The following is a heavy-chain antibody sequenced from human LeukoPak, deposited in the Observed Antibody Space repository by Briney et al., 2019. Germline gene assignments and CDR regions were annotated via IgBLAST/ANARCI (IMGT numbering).Heavy chain of an antibody. CDR2: FDPENGEY. V-gene: IGHV1-24*01. J-gene: IGHJ3*02. D-gene: IGHD1-1*01. CDR3: ARTIRAGASDI. Sequence: ASVKVSCKVSGYTLDEMLMHWVRQSPGKGLEWMGGFDPENGEYVYAQKFQGRVTITEDISTNTAYLELGSLTSDDTAKYYCARTIRAGASDIWGQGTKLTVSS. CDR1: GYTLDEML.